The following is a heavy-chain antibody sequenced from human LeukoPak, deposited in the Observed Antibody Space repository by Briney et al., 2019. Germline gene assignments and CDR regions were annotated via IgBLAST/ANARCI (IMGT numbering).Heavy chain of an antibody. Sequence: GGSLRLSCAASGFNFSSYSMNWVRQAPGKGLEWVSSISSSSSYIYYADSVKGRFTISRDNAKNSLYLQMNSLRAEDTAVYYCARDLSYSSGWYGLDYWGQGTLVTVSS. CDR2: ISSSSSYI. J-gene: IGHJ4*02. D-gene: IGHD6-19*01. CDR1: GFNFSSYS. V-gene: IGHV3-21*01. CDR3: ARDLSYSSGWYGLDY.